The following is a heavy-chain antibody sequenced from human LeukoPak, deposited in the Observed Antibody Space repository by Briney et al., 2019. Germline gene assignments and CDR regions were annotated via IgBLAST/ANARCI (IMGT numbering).Heavy chain of an antibody. V-gene: IGHV3-23*01. CDR3: AKPATVTTSGYYFDY. Sequence: PGGSLRLSCAASGFTFSSYAMSWVRQAPGKGLEWVSAISGSGGSTYYADSVKGRFTISRDNSKNTLYLQINSLRAEDTAVYYCAKPATVTTSGYYFDYWGQGTLVTVSS. CDR2: ISGSGGST. J-gene: IGHJ4*02. D-gene: IGHD4-17*01. CDR1: GFTFSSYA.